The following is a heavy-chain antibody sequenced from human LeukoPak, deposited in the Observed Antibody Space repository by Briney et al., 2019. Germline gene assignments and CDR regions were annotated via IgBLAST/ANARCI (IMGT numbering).Heavy chain of an antibody. CDR3: ARGLVGTTGEQNWFDP. V-gene: IGHV4-61*02. CDR1: GGSISSSSYY. CDR2: IHTSGSA. Sequence: SETLSLTCTVSGGSISSSSYYWSWIRQPAGKGLEWIGRIHTSGSANYNPSLKSRVTISVDKNQFSLKLSSVIAADTAVYYCARGLVGTTGEQNWFDPWGQGTLVTVSS. J-gene: IGHJ5*02. D-gene: IGHD1-26*01.